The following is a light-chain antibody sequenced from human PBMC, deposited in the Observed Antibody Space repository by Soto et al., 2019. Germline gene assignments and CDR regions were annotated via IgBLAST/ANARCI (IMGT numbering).Light chain of an antibody. CDR3: SSFAGNNNLV. J-gene: IGLJ2*01. CDR2: EVS. V-gene: IGLV2-8*01. Sequence: QSALTQPPSASGSPGQSVTISCTGTSSDVGGYNYVSWYQQHPGKAPKLMISEVSKRPSGVPERFSGSKSGNTASLTVSGLQAEDEAEYYCSSFAGNNNLVFGGGTKLTVL. CDR1: SSDVGGYNY.